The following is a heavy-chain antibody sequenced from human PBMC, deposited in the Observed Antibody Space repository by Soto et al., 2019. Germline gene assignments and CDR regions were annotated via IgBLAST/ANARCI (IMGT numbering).Heavy chain of an antibody. CDR1: GVTVNTNY. J-gene: IGHJ3*02. D-gene: IGHD3-16*01. CDR2: FESGGSI. CDR3: ASTAVWKNAFES. Sequence: EVQLVESGGGLIQPGGSLTLTCAASGVTVNTNYMSWVRQSPGKGLEWVSLFESGGSIYYADSVKCRFTISRDNFKNTLSRQMNSLRVEDTAVYFCASTAVWKNAFESWGQGTLVSVSS. V-gene: IGHV3-53*01.